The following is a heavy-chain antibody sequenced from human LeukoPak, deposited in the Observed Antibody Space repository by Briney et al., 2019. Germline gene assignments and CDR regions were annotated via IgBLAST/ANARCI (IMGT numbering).Heavy chain of an antibody. V-gene: IGHV1-69*13. CDR3: ARATQPYSHFDY. Sequence: SVKVSCKASGGTFSSYAISWVRRAPGQGLEWMGGIIPILGTANYAQKFQGRVTITADESTSTAYMELSSLRSEDTAVYYCARATQPYSHFDYWGQGTLVTVSS. CDR1: GGTFSSYA. CDR2: IIPILGTA. J-gene: IGHJ4*02. D-gene: IGHD5-12*01.